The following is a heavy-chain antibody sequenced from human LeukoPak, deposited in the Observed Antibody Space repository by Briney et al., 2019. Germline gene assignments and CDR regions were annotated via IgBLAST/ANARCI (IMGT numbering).Heavy chain of an antibody. J-gene: IGHJ4*02. CDR1: GFTFSKYT. CDR3: AKDFTPDGIWDIDY. CDR2: IYGGGSGST. V-gene: IGHV3-23*01. Sequence: GGSLRLSCVASGFTFSKYTMSWVRQAPGKGLEWVSGIYGGGSGSTFYAESVKGRFTISRDNSKNTLYLQMNSLRDEDTAIYYCAKDFTPDGIWDIDYWGRGTLITVTS. D-gene: IGHD1-14*01.